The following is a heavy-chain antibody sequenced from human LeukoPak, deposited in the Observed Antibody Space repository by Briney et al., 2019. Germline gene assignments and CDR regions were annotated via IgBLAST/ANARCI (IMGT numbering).Heavy chain of an antibody. Sequence: SGXXFTSYGFSXVRQAPGQGREXXXWISTYNGNTNYAQKLQGRVTMTTDTSTSTAYMELRSLRSDDTAVYYCARVAGLRYFDWVDYWGQGTPVTVSS. CDR1: GXXFTSYG. CDR2: ISTYNGNT. CDR3: ARVAGLRYFDWVDY. D-gene: IGHD3-9*01. V-gene: IGHV1-18*04. J-gene: IGHJ4*02.